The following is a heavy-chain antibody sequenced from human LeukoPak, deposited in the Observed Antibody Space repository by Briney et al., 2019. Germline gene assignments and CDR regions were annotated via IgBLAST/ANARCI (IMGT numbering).Heavy chain of an antibody. CDR2: ISGSGGST. CDR1: GFTFSSYA. J-gene: IGHJ6*02. CDR3: ARDRGKYYDILTEADGMDV. V-gene: IGHV3-23*01. Sequence: PGGSLRLSCAASGFTFSSYAMSWVRQAPGKGLEWVSAISGSGGSTYYADSVKGRFTISRDNAKNSLYLQMNSLRAEDTAVYYCARDRGKYYDILTEADGMDVWGQGTTVTVSS. D-gene: IGHD3-9*01.